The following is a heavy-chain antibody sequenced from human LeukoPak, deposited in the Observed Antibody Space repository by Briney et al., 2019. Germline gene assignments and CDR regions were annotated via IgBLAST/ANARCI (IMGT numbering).Heavy chain of an antibody. V-gene: IGHV3-30-3*01. CDR2: ISYDGSNK. CDR3: ARGYYYDSSGYYYGDY. Sequence: GGSLRLSCAASGFTFSSYAMHWVRQAPGKGLEWVAVISYDGSNKYYADSVKVRFTISRDNSKNTLYLQMNSLRAEDTAVYYCARGYYYDSSGYYYGDYWGQGTLVTVSS. J-gene: IGHJ4*02. CDR1: GFTFSSYA. D-gene: IGHD3-22*01.